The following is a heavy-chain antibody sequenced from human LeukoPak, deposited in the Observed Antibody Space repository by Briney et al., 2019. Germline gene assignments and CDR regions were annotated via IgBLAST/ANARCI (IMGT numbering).Heavy chain of an antibody. CDR2: INPNSGGT. CDR1: GYTFTGYY. CDR3: ARVILGLLDAFDI. Sequence: ASVKVSCKASGYTFTGYYMHWVRQAPGQGLEWMGWINPNSGGTNYAQKFLGRVTMTRDTSISTAYMELSRLRSDDTAVYYCARVILGLLDAFDIWGQGTMVTVSS. J-gene: IGHJ3*02. D-gene: IGHD1-26*01. V-gene: IGHV1-2*02.